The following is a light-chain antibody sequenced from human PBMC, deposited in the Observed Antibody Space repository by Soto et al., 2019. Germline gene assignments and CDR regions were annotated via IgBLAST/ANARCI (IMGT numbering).Light chain of an antibody. CDR3: QQYKSNWWT. J-gene: IGKJ1*01. CDR2: KVS. Sequence: DIQMTQSPSTLSAYVGHRVTITCRASQSLNGWLAWFQKKPGKAPKVLIYKVSNLESGVPLRFSGNGSKTECTLTISSLQHDDFATYYCQQYKSNWWTFGQGTKVELK. CDR1: QSLNGW. V-gene: IGKV1-5*03.